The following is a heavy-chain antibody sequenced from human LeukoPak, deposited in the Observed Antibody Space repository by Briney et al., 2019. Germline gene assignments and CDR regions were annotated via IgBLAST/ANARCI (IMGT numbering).Heavy chain of an antibody. CDR3: ASTEVLVQGGSFDY. D-gene: IGHD6-13*01. CDR2: IYHSGST. CDR1: GYSISSGYY. V-gene: IGHV4-38-2*02. J-gene: IGHJ4*02. Sequence: SETLSLTCTVSGYSISSGYYCGWLRQPPGKGLEWIGSIYHSGSTYYNPSHKSRVTISVDTSKNQFSLKLSSVTAADTAVYYCASTEVLVQGGSFDYWGQGTLVTVSS.